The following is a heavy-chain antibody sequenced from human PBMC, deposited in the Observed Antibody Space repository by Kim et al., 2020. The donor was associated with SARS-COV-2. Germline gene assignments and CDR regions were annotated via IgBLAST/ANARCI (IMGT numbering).Heavy chain of an antibody. CDR3: ARAGLYYYDSSGYYTFDY. Sequence: SETLSLTCTVSGGSISSYYWSWIRQPPGKGLEWIGYIYYSGSTNYNPSLKSRVTISVDTSKNQFSLKLSSVTAADTAVYYCARAGLYYYDSSGYYTFDYWGQGTLVTVSS. CDR2: IYYSGST. V-gene: IGHV4-59*01. D-gene: IGHD3-22*01. CDR1: GGSISSYY. J-gene: IGHJ4*02.